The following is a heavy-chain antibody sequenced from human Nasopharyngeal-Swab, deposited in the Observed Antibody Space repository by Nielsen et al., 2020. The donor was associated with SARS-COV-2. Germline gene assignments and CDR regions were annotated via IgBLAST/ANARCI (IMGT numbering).Heavy chain of an antibody. CDR2: IDPSDSYT. V-gene: IGHV5-10-1*01. Sequence: VRPMPGKGLEWMGRIDPSDSYTNYSPSFQGHVTISADKSISTAYLQWSSLKASDTAMYYCARAIIAAAGSYYYYGMDVWGQGTTVTVSS. J-gene: IGHJ6*02. CDR3: ARAIIAAAGSYYYYGMDV. D-gene: IGHD6-13*01.